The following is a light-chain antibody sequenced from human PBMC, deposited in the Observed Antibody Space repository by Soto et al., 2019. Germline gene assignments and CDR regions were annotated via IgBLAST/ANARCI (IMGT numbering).Light chain of an antibody. CDR2: AAS. V-gene: IGKV1D-12*01. CDR1: QDIGSW. CDR3: HQAKSFPVS. J-gene: IGKJ5*01. Sequence: DIQMTQSPSSVSASVGDRVTITCRATQDIGSWFAWYQQKPGKVPKLLIYAASILQSWVPSRFSGSGSGTDFTLTINNLQPEDFASYYCHQAKSFPVSFAQGTRLENK.